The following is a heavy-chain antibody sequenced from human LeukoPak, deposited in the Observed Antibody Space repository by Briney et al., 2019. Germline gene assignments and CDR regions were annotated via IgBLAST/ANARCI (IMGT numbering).Heavy chain of an antibody. J-gene: IGHJ4*02. Sequence: GGSLRLSCAASGLSFSTCGMHWVRQAPGKGLEWVSAISGSGGSTYYADSVKGRFTISRDNSKNTLYLQMNSLRAEDTAVYYCAKHTIVGATTGYFDYWGQGTLVTVSS. V-gene: IGHV3-23*01. CDR2: ISGSGGST. CDR1: GLSFSTCG. D-gene: IGHD1-26*01. CDR3: AKHTIVGATTGYFDY.